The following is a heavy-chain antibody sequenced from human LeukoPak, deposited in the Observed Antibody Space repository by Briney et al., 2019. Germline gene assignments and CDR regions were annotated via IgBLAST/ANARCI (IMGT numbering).Heavy chain of an antibody. Sequence: SETLSLTCAVYGGSFSGYYWSWIRQPPGKGLEWIGEINHSGSTNNNPSLKSRVTISVDTSKNQFSLKLSSVTAADTAVYYCARSYYDIFYGMDVWGQGTTVTVSS. CDR2: INHSGST. V-gene: IGHV4-34*01. CDR3: ARSYYDIFYGMDV. D-gene: IGHD3-9*01. CDR1: GGSFSGYY. J-gene: IGHJ6*02.